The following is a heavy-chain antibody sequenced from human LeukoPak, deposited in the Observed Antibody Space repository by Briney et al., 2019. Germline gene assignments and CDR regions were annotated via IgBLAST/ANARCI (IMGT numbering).Heavy chain of an antibody. D-gene: IGHD3-9*01. V-gene: IGHV3-21*01. CDR2: ISKSSNYM. Sequence: PGGSLRLSCAASGFTFSSYTMNWVRQAPGKGLEWVSSISKSSNYMYYADSVKGRFTISRDNAKNSVYLQMNSLRAEDTAVYFCARGDILTSFPVDVWGKGTTVTVSS. CDR1: GFTFSSYT. CDR3: ARGDILTSFPVDV. J-gene: IGHJ6*04.